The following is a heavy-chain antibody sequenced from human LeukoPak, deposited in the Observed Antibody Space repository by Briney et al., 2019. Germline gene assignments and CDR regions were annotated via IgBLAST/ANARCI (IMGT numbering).Heavy chain of an antibody. V-gene: IGHV4-39*01. D-gene: IGHD3-3*01. J-gene: IGHJ3*01. CDR2: IYYNGRT. Sequence: PSETLSLTCTVSGDSISNNNYYWGWIRQPPGEGLEWIGNIYYNGRTYYSPSLKSRGTISVDTSNNQFSLKLNSVTAADTAVYYCARITDRTIFGEIMHGFDVWGQGTPVTVSS. CDR1: GDSISNNNYY. CDR3: ARITDRTIFGEIMHGFDV.